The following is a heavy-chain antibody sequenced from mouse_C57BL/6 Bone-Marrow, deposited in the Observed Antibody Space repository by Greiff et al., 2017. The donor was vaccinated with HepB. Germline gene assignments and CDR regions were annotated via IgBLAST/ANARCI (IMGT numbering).Heavy chain of an antibody. D-gene: IGHD1-1*01. CDR3: ARMGHDYGSLYYFDY. J-gene: IGHJ2*01. CDR2: IWTGGGT. CDR1: GFSFTSYA. V-gene: IGHV2-9-1*01. Sequence: QVQLQQSGPGLVAPSQSLSITCTVSGFSFTSYAISWVRQPPGKGLEWLGVIWTGGGTNYNSALKSRLSICKDNSKSQVFLKMNSLQTDDTARYYCARMGHDYGSLYYFDYWGQGTTLTVSS.